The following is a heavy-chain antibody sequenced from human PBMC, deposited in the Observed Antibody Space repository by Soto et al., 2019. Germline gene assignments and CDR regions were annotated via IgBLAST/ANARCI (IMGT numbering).Heavy chain of an antibody. CDR3: ARADIYGEPGYRMNL. D-gene: IGHD4-17*01. CDR1: GATISSGGFY. V-gene: IGHV4-31*03. CDR2: IYYTGST. J-gene: IGHJ6*02. Sequence: QVQLQESGPGLVEASQTLSLTCTVSGATISSGGFYWSWIRQRPGKGLEWIGHIYYTGSTYYNPSLTSRFTISVAMSRNQFSLKLRSVTAADTAKHSCARADIYGEPGYRMNLWGQGTTVTVSS.